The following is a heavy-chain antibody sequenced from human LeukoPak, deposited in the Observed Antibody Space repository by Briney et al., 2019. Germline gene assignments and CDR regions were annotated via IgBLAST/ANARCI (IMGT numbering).Heavy chain of an antibody. V-gene: IGHV4-39*01. CDR2: IYYSGST. CDR3: ARRYSSSWYGFDY. Sequence: SETLSLTCTVSGGSISGSSYYWGWIRQPPGKGLECIGSIYYSGSTYYNPSHKSRVTISVDTSKNQFSLKLSSVTAADTAVYYCARRYSSSWYGFDYWGQGTLVTVSS. CDR1: GGSISGSSYY. D-gene: IGHD6-13*01. J-gene: IGHJ4*02.